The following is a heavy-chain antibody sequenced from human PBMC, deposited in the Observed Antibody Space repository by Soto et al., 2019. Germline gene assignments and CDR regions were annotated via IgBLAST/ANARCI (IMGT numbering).Heavy chain of an antibody. Sequence: GGSLRLSCAASGFTFSNYATSWVRQAPGKGLEWVSSISSSSSSSNIYYADSVKGRFTISRDNAKNTLYLQMNSLRAEDTAVYYCARGGSGYPVYWRQGTLDTV. J-gene: IGHJ4*02. CDR3: ARGGSGYPVY. CDR2: ISSSSSSSNI. CDR1: GFTFSNYA. D-gene: IGHD5-12*01. V-gene: IGHV3-21*01.